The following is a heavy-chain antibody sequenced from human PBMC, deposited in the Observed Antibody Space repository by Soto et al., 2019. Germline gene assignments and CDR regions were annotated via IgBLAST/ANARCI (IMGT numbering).Heavy chain of an antibody. CDR1: GFTFSSYG. J-gene: IGHJ4*02. CDR3: ARDRDSSSSRPSSYYFDY. Sequence: GGSLRLSCAASGFTFSSYGMHWVRQAPGKGLEWVAVIWYDGSNKYYADSVKGRFTISRDNSKNTLYLQMNSLRAEDTAVYYCARDRDSSSSRPSSYYFDYWGQGTLVTVSS. D-gene: IGHD2-2*01. CDR2: IWYDGSNK. V-gene: IGHV3-33*01.